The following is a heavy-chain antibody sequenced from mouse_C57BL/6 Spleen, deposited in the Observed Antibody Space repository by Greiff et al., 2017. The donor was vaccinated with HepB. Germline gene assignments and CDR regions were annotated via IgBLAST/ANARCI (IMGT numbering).Heavy chain of an antibody. J-gene: IGHJ4*01. D-gene: IGHD2-4*01. CDR1: GYTFTSYW. CDR2: IDPSDSET. CDR3: ARWDYGYAMDY. Sequence: VQLQQPGAELVRPGSSVKLSCKASGYTFTSYWMHWVKQRPIQGLEWIGNIDPSDSETHYNQKFKDKATLTVDKSSSTAYMQLSSLTSEDSAVYYCARWDYGYAMDYWGQGTSVTVSS. V-gene: IGHV1-52*01.